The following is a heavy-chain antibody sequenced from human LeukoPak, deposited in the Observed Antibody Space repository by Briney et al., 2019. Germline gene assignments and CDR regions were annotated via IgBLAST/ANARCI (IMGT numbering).Heavy chain of an antibody. J-gene: IGHJ4*02. CDR2: IKQDESEK. CDR3: ATYSGAHHKTFDD. CDR1: GFSLSSYW. Sequence: GSLRLSCAASGFSLSSYWMSWVRQAPGKGLEWVANIKQDESEKDYVDSVKGRFTISRDNAKNSMYLQMSSLRAEDTAVYYCATYSGAHHKTFDDWGQGTLVTVSS. D-gene: IGHD1-26*01. V-gene: IGHV3-7*03.